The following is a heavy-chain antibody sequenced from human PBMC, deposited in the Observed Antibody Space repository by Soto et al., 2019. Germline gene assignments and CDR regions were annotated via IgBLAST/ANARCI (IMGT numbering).Heavy chain of an antibody. Sequence: PSETLSLTCTVSGGSISSGGYYWSWIRQHPGKGLEWIGYIYYSGSTYYNPSLKSRVTISVDTSMNQFSLKLSSVTAADTAVYYCARSIVVVRDPYYYYGMDVWGQGTTVTVSS. CDR2: IYYSGST. CDR3: ARSIVVVRDPYYYYGMDV. J-gene: IGHJ6*02. D-gene: IGHD3-22*01. V-gene: IGHV4-31*03. CDR1: GGSISSGGYY.